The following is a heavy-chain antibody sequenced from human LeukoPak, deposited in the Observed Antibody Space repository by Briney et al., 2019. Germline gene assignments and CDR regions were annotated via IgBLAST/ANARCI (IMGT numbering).Heavy chain of an antibody. CDR3: ARDRGDSNGYVNY. CDR2: IYGPGSI. CDR1: GFIVSSSF. Sequence: GGSLRLSCAASGFIVSSSFTGWVRQAPGKGLEWVSVIYGPGSIYYADSVKGRFTISRDNSKSALYLQMNSLRAEDSAVYYCARDRGDSNGYVNYWGQGALATVSS. D-gene: IGHD5-18*01. J-gene: IGHJ4*02. V-gene: IGHV3-66*01.